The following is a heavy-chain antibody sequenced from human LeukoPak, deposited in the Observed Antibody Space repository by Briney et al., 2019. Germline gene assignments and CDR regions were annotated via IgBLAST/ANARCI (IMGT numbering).Heavy chain of an antibody. CDR1: GDTFSSYA. V-gene: IGHV1-69*04. CDR3: ARALYCSGGSCYAGFDY. D-gene: IGHD2-15*01. CDR2: FIPILGIA. J-gene: IGHJ4*02. Sequence: WASVKVSCKASGDTFSSYAISWVRQAPGQGLEWMGRFIPILGIANYAQKFQGRVTITADKSTSTAYMELSSLRSEDTAVYYCARALYCSGGSCYAGFDYWGQGTLLTVSS.